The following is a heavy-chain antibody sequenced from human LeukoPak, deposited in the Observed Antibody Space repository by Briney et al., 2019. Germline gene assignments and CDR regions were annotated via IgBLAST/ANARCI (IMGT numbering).Heavy chain of an antibody. CDR2: IIPIFGTA. CDR1: GGTFSSYA. V-gene: IGHV1-69*05. CDR3: ARSARTTGIWFDP. D-gene: IGHD4-17*01. Sequence: SVKVSCKASGGTFSSYAISWVRQAPGQGLEWMGGIIPIFGTANYAQKFQGRVTITTDESTSTAYMELSSLRSEDTAVYYCARSARTTGIWFDPWGQGTLVTVSS. J-gene: IGHJ5*02.